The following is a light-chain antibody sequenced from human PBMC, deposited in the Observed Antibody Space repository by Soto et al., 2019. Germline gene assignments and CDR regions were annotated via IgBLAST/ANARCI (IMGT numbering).Light chain of an antibody. V-gene: IGLV2-14*01. J-gene: IGLJ1*01. CDR1: STDVGGYNY. CDR2: EVS. Sequence: QSVLAQPSSVSGSPGQSITISCTGTSTDVGGYNYVSWYQHHPGKGPKLIIYEVSNRPSGVSDRFSGSKSGNKASLIISNLEAEDEGDYYCTSFAPGRIYVFGSGTKVTVL. CDR3: TSFAPGRIYV.